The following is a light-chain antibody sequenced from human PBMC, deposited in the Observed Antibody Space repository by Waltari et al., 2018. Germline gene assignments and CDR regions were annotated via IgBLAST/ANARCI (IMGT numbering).Light chain of an antibody. CDR1: QGIGND. CDR3: LQHNSFPLT. V-gene: IGKV1-17*01. CDR2: FVS. J-gene: IGKJ4*01. Sequence: DIQMTQSPTSLSASVGDRVTITCRPSQGIGNDLGWYRQKPGKAPKRLIYFVSNLESGLPSRFSGSGSGTEFTLTISSLQPEDSATYYCLQHNSFPLTFGGGTRVEIK.